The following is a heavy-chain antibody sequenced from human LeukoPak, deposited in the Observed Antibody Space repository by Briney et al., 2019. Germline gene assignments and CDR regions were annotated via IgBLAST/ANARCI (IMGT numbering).Heavy chain of an antibody. D-gene: IGHD2-2*01. Sequence: ASVNVSCKASGYTFTTYAMHWVRQAPGQRLEWMGWINAGNGNTKYSQKFQGRVTITRDTSASTAYMELSSLRSEDTAVYYCASRRQYCSTTSCSATFDIWGQGTMVTVSS. J-gene: IGHJ3*02. CDR3: ASRRQYCSTTSCSATFDI. CDR1: GYTFTTYA. CDR2: INAGNGNT. V-gene: IGHV1-3*01.